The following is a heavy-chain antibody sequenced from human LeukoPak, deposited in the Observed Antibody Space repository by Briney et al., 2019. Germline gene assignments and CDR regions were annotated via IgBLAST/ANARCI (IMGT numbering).Heavy chain of an antibody. CDR3: ARTVYGSGSYYNEIGRYDY. Sequence: PGGSLRLTCAASGLIFSDYWMSWVRQCPGKGLEWVANIKQDGSEKYYVDSVKGRFTISRDNAKNSLYLQMNSLRAEDTAVYYCARTVYGSGSYYNEIGRYDYWGQGTLVTVSS. D-gene: IGHD3-10*01. CDR1: GLIFSDYW. J-gene: IGHJ4*02. CDR2: IKQDGSEK. V-gene: IGHV3-7*01.